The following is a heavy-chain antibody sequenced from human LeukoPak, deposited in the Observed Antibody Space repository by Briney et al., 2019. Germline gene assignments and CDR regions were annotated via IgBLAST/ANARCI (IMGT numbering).Heavy chain of an antibody. Sequence: PGGSLRLSCAASGFTVSSNFMSWVRQAPGKGLEWVSLIYSSGTTNYADSVKGRFTISRDNSKNTLYLQMNSLRVDDTAVYYCARRGDGGRSFDYWGQGTLVTVSS. J-gene: IGHJ4*02. CDR3: ARRGDGGRSFDY. V-gene: IGHV3-53*01. CDR2: IYSSGTT. CDR1: GFTVSSNF. D-gene: IGHD4-23*01.